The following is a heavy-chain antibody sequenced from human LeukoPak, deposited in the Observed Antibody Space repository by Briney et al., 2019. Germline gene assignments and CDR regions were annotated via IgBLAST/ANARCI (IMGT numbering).Heavy chain of an antibody. CDR1: GYIFTNYG. Sequence: ASVKVSRKASGYIFTNYGINWVRQAPGQGLEWMGWISAYNDNTNYAQKVQGRVTMTTDTSTSTAYMELRSLRSDDTAVYYCARVNEQPYYYYMDVWGKGTTVTVSS. CDR3: ARVNEQPYYYYMDV. V-gene: IGHV1-18*01. J-gene: IGHJ6*03. CDR2: ISAYNDNT.